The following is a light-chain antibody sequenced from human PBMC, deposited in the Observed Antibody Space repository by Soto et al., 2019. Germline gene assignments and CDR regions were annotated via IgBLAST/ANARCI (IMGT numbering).Light chain of an antibody. Sequence: DIQMTQSPSSLSASVGDRVTITCRARQSISSYLNWYQQKPGKAPKLLIYAASSLQSGVPSRFRGSVSGTAFTLTISSLQPEDVATYYCQESDSTPFTFGPGTKVDI. CDR1: QSISSY. CDR3: QESDSTPFT. V-gene: IGKV1-39*01. J-gene: IGKJ3*01. CDR2: AAS.